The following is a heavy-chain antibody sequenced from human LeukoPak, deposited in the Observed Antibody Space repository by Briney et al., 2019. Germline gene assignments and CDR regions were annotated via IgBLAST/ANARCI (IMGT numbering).Heavy chain of an antibody. CDR2: INHSGST. J-gene: IGHJ6*03. D-gene: IGHD6-19*01. V-gene: IGHV4-34*01. CDR1: GGSFSGYC. Sequence: SETLSLTCAVYGGSFSGYCWSWIRQPPGKGLEWIGEINHSGSTNYNPSLKSRVTISVDTSKNQFSLKLSSVTAADTAVYYCASLYSSGWSPPRYYYMDVWGKRTTVTVSS. CDR3: ASLYSSGWSPPRYYYMDV.